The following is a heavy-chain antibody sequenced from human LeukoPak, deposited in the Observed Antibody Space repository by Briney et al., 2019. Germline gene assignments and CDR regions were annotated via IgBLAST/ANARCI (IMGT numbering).Heavy chain of an antibody. CDR2: ISGSGGST. J-gene: IGHJ4*02. CDR1: GFTFSNSA. Sequence: GGSLRLSCAASGFTFSNSAMSWVGQAPGKGLEWVSAISGSGGSTYYADSVKGRFTISRDNSKNTLYLQMNSLRAEDTAVYYCAKEYCSGGSCYCSRWGQGTLVTVSS. CDR3: AKEYCSGGSCYCSR. V-gene: IGHV3-23*01. D-gene: IGHD2-15*01.